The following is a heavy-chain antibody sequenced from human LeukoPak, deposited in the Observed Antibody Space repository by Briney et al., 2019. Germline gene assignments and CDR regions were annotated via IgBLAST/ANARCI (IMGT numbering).Heavy chain of an antibody. Sequence: SETLSLTCTVSGDSISGNYWTWIRQPPGKGLEWIGYIYYSGSTNYNASLKSRVTISVDTSKNQISLKLSSVTAADTAVYYCARLGDGDNLRYFDYWGQGTVVTVSS. CDR1: GDSISGNY. CDR2: IYYSGST. V-gene: IGHV4-59*08. CDR3: ARLGDGDNLRYFDY. D-gene: IGHD5-24*01. J-gene: IGHJ4*02.